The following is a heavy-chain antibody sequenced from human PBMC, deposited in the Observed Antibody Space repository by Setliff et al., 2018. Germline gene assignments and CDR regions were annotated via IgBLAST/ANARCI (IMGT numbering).Heavy chain of an antibody. J-gene: IGHJ4*02. D-gene: IGHD2-8*01. CDR3: LRLVRYCTKIACQATSGDEV. CDR2: ISAYNGKT. CDR1: GGMSGTYS. V-gene: IGHV1-18*01. Sequence: ASVKVSCKASGGMSGTYSISWVRQAPGQGLEWMGWISAYNGKTYFAQKFQDRITLTTDTSTNTGYLELRGLRSDDTAVYYCLRLVRYCTKIACQATSGDEVWGLGTLVTVSS.